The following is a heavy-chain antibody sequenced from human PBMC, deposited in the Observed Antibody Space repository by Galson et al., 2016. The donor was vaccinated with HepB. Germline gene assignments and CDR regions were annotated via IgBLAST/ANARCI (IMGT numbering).Heavy chain of an antibody. V-gene: IGHV3-7*01. CDR1: GFTFSSHW. J-gene: IGHJ6*02. CDR3: ARRLNMIRAVGWGYGMDV. Sequence: SLRLSCAASGFTFSSHWMTWVRQAPGKGPEWVASIKEDGSDKPYEDSVRGRFTISRDNAKNSLYLQMNSLRVEDTAVYYCARRLNMIRAVGWGYGMDVWGQGTTVIVS. D-gene: IGHD3-10*01. CDR2: IKEDGSDK.